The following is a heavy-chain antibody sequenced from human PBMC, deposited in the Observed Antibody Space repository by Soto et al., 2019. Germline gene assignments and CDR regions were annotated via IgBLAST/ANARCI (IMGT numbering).Heavy chain of an antibody. J-gene: IGHJ3*02. Sequence: GGSLRLSCAASGFTFSSYSMNWVRQAPGKGMEWVSYISSSSTIYYADSVKGRFTISRDNAKNSLYLQMNSLRAEDTAVYYCARSPKSDAFDIWGQGTMVTVSS. CDR2: ISSSSTI. CDR1: GFTFSSYS. V-gene: IGHV3-48*01. CDR3: ARSPKSDAFDI.